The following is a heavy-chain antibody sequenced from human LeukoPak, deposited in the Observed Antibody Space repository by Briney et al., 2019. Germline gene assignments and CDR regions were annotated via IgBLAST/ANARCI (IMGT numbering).Heavy chain of an antibody. D-gene: IGHD4-17*01. Sequence: PGGSLRLSCAASGFTFSSYSMNWVRQAPGKGLEWVSYISSSSSSTIYYADSVKGRFTISRDNAKNSLYLQMNSLRAEDTAVYYCARGTGDYEYWGQGTLVTVSS. CDR3: ARGTGDYEY. CDR1: GFTFSSYS. J-gene: IGHJ4*02. CDR2: ISSSSSSTI. V-gene: IGHV3-48*04.